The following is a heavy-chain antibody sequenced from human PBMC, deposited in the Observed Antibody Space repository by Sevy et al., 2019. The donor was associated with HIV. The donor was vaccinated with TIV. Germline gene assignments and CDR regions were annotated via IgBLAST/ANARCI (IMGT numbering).Heavy chain of an antibody. Sequence: GGSLRLSCAASGFTFSSYAMHWVRQAPGKGLEWVAVISYDGSNKYYADSVKGRFTISRDNSKNTLYLQMNSLRAEDTAVDYCARDPLAMATIGGYFDYWGQGTLVTVSS. J-gene: IGHJ4*02. CDR2: ISYDGSNK. CDR1: GFTFSSYA. V-gene: IGHV3-30-3*01. D-gene: IGHD5-12*01. CDR3: ARDPLAMATIGGYFDY.